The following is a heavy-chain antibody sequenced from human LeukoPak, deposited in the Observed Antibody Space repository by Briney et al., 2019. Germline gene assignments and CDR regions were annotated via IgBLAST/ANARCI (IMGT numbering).Heavy chain of an antibody. Sequence: GGSLRLSCAASGFTFSNAWMSWVRQAPGKGLEWVGRIKSKTDGGTTDYAAPVKGRFTISRDDSKNTLYLQMNSLRAEDTAVYYCAREVYGSGTHPTRANAFDIWGQGTMVTVSS. CDR3: AREVYGSGTHPTRANAFDI. D-gene: IGHD3-10*01. CDR1: GFTFSNAW. V-gene: IGHV3-15*01. CDR2: IKSKTDGGTT. J-gene: IGHJ3*02.